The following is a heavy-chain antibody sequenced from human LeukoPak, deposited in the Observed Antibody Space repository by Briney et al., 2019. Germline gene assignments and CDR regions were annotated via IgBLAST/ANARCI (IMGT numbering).Heavy chain of an antibody. Sequence: ASVKVSCKVSGYTLTELSMHWVRQAPGKGLEWMGGFDPEDGETIYAQKFQGRVTMTEDTFTDTAYMELSSLRSEDTAEYYCARDPGTAMVWNRQREGDNWFDPWGQGTLVTVSS. V-gene: IGHV1-24*01. CDR1: GYTLTELS. CDR3: ARDPGTAMVWNRQREGDNWFDP. J-gene: IGHJ5*02. D-gene: IGHD5-18*01. CDR2: FDPEDGET.